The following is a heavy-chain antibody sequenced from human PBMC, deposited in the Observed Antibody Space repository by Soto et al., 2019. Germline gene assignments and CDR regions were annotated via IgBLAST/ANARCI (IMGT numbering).Heavy chain of an antibody. V-gene: IGHV1-69*13. Sequence: GASVKVSCKASGGTFSSYAISWVRQAPGQGLEWMGGIIPIFGTANYAQKFQGRVTITADESTSTAYMELSSLRSEDTAVYYCARDKYSSSFLELYYYGMDVWGQGTTVTVSS. CDR1: GGTFSSYA. CDR2: IIPIFGTA. CDR3: ARDKYSSSFLELYYYGMDV. D-gene: IGHD6-6*01. J-gene: IGHJ6*02.